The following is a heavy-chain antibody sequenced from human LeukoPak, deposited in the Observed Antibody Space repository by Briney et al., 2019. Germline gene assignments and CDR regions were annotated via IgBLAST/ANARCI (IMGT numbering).Heavy chain of an antibody. V-gene: IGHV4-4*07. Sequence: SETLSLTCTVSGGSIDSYSWSWIRQPAGKGLEWIGRIFTSGATFYNPSLKTRVTMSIATSKNQFSLKLSSVTAADTAVYYCARVHWNYNGLAWFDPWGQGTLVTVSS. CDR3: ARVHWNYNGLAWFDP. CDR1: GGSIDSYS. CDR2: IFTSGAT. J-gene: IGHJ5*02. D-gene: IGHD1-7*01.